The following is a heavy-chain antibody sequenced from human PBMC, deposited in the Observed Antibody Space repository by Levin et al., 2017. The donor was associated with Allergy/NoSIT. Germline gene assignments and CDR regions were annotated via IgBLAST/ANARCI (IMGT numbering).Heavy chain of an antibody. CDR2: IYYSGST. CDR3: ARHTAHSSSWYLYYFDY. Sequence: PSETLSLTCTVSGGSISSSSYYWGWIRQPPGKGLEWIGSIYYSGSTYYNPSLKSRVTISVDTSKNQFSLKLSSVTAADTAVYYCARHTAHSSSWYLYYFDYWGQGTLVTVS. CDR1: GGSISSSSYY. V-gene: IGHV4-39*01. D-gene: IGHD6-13*01. J-gene: IGHJ4*02.